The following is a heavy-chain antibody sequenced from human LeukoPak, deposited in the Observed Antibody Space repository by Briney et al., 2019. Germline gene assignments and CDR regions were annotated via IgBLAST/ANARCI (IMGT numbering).Heavy chain of an antibody. CDR3: GRDSSGWWGYYYYGMDV. D-gene: IGHD6-19*01. CDR2: IKQDGSER. V-gene: IGHV3-7*01. CDR1: GFTFSSYW. J-gene: IGHJ6*02. Sequence: GGSLRLSCAASGFTFSSYWMSWVRQAPGKGLEWVANIKQDGSERYYVDSVKGRFTIYRDNAKNSLYLQMNSLRAEDTAVYYCGRDSSGWWGYYYYGMDVWGQGTTVTISS.